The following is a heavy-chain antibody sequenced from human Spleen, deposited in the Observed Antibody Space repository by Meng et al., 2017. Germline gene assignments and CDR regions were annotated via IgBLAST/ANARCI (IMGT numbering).Heavy chain of an antibody. CDR1: GFTFSSYA. CDR2: ISPSGGAT. CDR3: AKDAIAAAGKTIDY. V-gene: IGHV3-23*01. J-gene: IGHJ4*02. Sequence: GESLKISCAASGFTFSSYAMSWVRQAPGKGLEWVSLISPSGGATYYADSVKGRFTISRDNAKNSLYLQMNSLRAEDTALYYCAKDAIAAAGKTIDYWGQGTLVTVSS. D-gene: IGHD6-13*01.